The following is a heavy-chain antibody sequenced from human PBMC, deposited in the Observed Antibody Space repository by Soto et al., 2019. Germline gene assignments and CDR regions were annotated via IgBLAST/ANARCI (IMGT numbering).Heavy chain of an antibody. Sequence: GGSLRLSCVRSRFTFGNYDMHWVRQAPGKGQEWVAVISFDGTKISYSDSMKGRVTVSRDNSKNTLYLELERLKVDDPAVHYCAKDPHLTGYYYGWPESWGQGSLVRVSS. CDR1: RFTFGNYD. V-gene: IGHV3-30*18. J-gene: IGHJ5*02. D-gene: IGHD3-22*01. CDR2: ISFDGTKI. CDR3: AKDPHLTGYYYGWPES.